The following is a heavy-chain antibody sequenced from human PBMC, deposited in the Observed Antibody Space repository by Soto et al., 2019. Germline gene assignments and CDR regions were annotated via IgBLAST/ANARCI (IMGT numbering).Heavy chain of an antibody. D-gene: IGHD3-3*01. CDR3: ARTCITIFGVVIVGHVGMDV. J-gene: IGHJ6*02. Sequence: LRLSCAASGFTFDDYAMHWVRQAPGKGLEWVSGISWNSGSIGYADSVKGRFTISRDNAKNSLYLQMNSLRAEDTALYYCARTCITIFGVVIVGHVGMDVWGQGTTVTVSS. V-gene: IGHV3-9*01. CDR1: GFTFDDYA. CDR2: ISWNSGSI.